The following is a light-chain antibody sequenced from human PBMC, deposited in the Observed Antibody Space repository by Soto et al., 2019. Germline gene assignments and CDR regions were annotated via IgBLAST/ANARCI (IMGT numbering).Light chain of an antibody. CDR2: DAS. J-gene: IGKJ1*01. CDR1: QSLNTR. Sequence: DIQLTQSPSTLSASVGDRVTLTCRASQSLNTRLAWYQQRPGKAPKLLIYDASTLESGVPSRFSGGGSGTEFTLTINNLQPADLATYICQQYKSYSTFGRGTKVEIK. V-gene: IGKV1-5*01. CDR3: QQYKSYST.